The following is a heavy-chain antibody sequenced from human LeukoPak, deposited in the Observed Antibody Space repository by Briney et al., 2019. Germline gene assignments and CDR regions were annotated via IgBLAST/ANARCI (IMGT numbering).Heavy chain of an antibody. J-gene: IGHJ6*03. CDR2: VLSDGSDQ. V-gene: IGHV3-30*04. D-gene: IGHD5/OR15-5a*01. CDR1: GFTFNTYA. Sequence: PGRSLRLSCAASGFTFNTYAMKWVRQAPGKGLEWMAVVLSDGSDQYYADSVQGRFTISRDNSKNTLYLQMDNLRVEDTAVYYCARVSKPGWYDYYYMDVWGKGTTVIVSS. CDR3: ARVSKPGWYDYYYMDV.